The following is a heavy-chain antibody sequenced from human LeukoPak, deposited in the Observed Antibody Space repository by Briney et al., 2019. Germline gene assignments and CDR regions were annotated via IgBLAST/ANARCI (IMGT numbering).Heavy chain of an antibody. D-gene: IGHD3-22*01. CDR1: GFTFSSYT. CDR3: ARDHHRRLYDSQARDTFDI. V-gene: IGHV3-48*01. J-gene: IGHJ3*02. Sequence: EAGGSLRLSCAASGFTFSSYTMNWVRQAPGKGLEWVSYIGSTSSTIYYADPVKGRFTISRDNAKNSLYLQMKSLRAEDTAVYYCARDHHRRLYDSQARDTFDIWGQGTMVTVSS. CDR2: IGSTSSTI.